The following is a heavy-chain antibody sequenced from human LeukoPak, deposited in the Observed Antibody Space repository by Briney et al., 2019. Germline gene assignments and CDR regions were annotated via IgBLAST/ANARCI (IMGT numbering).Heavy chain of an antibody. V-gene: IGHV1-3*01. D-gene: IGHD6-13*01. CDR3: ASSLHSGSWYLDWFDP. J-gene: IGHJ5*02. Sequence: GASVKVSCKASGYTFTSYAMHWVRQAPGQRLEWMGWINAGNGNTKYSQKFQGRVTITRDTSASTAYMELSSLRSEDTAVYYCASSLHSGSWYLDWFDPWGQGTLVTVSS. CDR1: GYTFTSYA. CDR2: INAGNGNT.